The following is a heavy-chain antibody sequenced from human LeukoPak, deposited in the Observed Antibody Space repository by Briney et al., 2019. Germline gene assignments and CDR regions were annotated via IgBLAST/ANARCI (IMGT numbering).Heavy chain of an antibody. CDR3: AKGDSGSYYKDPYYFDY. CDR1: GFTFRSYA. J-gene: IGHJ4*02. Sequence: GGSLRLSCEAFGFTFRSYAMSWFGKAQGKGLEWVSAISGSGGSTYYADSVKGRFTISRDNSKNTLYLQMNSLRAEDTAVYYCAKGDSGSYYKDPYYFDYWGQGTLVTVSS. CDR2: ISGSGGST. D-gene: IGHD1-26*01. V-gene: IGHV3-23*01.